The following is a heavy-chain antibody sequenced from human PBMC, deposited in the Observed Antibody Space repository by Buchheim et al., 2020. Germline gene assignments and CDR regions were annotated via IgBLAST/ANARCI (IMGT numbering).Heavy chain of an antibody. D-gene: IGHD3-22*01. CDR1: GFTFSSYG. V-gene: IGHV3-30*18. CDR3: AKDTGGRYDSRDEIDY. Sequence: QVQLVESGGGVVQPGRSLRLSCAASGFTFSSYGMHWVRQAPGKGLEWVAVISYDGSNKYYADSVKGRFTISRDNSKNTLYLQMNSLRAEDTAVYYCAKDTGGRYDSRDEIDYWGQGTL. J-gene: IGHJ4*02. CDR2: ISYDGSNK.